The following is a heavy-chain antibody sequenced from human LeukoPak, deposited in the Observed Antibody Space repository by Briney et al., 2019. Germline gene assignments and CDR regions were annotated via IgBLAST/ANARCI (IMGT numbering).Heavy chain of an antibody. D-gene: IGHD3-3*01. CDR1: GGSISSYY. V-gene: IGHV4-4*07. Sequence: SETLSLTCTASGGSISSYYWSWIRQPAGKGLEWIGRIYGSGGTNYNTSLKSRVTMSADTSKNQFSLKLSSVTAADTAVYYCAREGITIFGVVIPYYMDVWGKGTTVTVSS. CDR2: IYGSGGT. CDR3: AREGITIFGVVIPYYMDV. J-gene: IGHJ6*03.